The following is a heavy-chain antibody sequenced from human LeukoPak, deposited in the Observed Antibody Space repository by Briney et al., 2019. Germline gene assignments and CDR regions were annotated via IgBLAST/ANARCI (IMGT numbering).Heavy chain of an antibody. V-gene: IGHV3-23*01. J-gene: IGHJ3*02. D-gene: IGHD4-17*01. CDR3: AKLPVTTGWAAFDI. CDR2: ISGSGGST. Sequence: GGSLRLSCAASGFIFSSYAMSCVRQAPGKGLEWVSGISGSGGSTYYVDSVKGRFTISRDNSKNTLYLQMNSLRAEDTAVYYCAKLPVTTGWAAFDIWGQGTMVTVSS. CDR1: GFIFSSYA.